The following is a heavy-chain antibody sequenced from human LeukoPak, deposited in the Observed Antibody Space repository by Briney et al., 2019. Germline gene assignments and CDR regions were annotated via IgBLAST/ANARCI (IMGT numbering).Heavy chain of an antibody. D-gene: IGHD6-19*01. Sequence: PSETLSLTCAVYGGSLSGYYWSWIRQPPGKGLEWIGEINHSGSTNYNPSLKSRVTISVDTSENQFSLKLSSVTAADTAVYYCARVVVAGTKYYYYYYGMDVWGQGTTVTVSS. V-gene: IGHV4-34*01. J-gene: IGHJ6*02. CDR3: ARVVVAGTKYYYYYYGMDV. CDR1: GGSLSGYY. CDR2: INHSGST.